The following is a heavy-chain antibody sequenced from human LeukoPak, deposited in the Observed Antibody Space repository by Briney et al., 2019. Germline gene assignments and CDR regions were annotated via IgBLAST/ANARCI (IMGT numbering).Heavy chain of an antibody. Sequence: GGSLRLSCAASGFTVSSNYMSWVRQAPGKGLEWVSVIYSGGSTYYADSVKGRFTISRDNSKNTLYLQMNSLRAEDTAVYYCASGLYSFGELLYDAFDIWGQGTMVTVPS. CDR2: IYSGGST. D-gene: IGHD3-10*01. J-gene: IGHJ3*02. V-gene: IGHV3-53*01. CDR1: GFTVSSNY. CDR3: ASGLYSFGELLYDAFDI.